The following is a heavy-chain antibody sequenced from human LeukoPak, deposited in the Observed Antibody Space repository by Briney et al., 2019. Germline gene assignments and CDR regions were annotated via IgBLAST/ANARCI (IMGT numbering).Heavy chain of an antibody. CDR1: GFTFSSYS. CDR3: AREPTDWNYAKSWYFDY. V-gene: IGHV3-48*01. Sequence: PGGSLRPSCAASGFTFSSYSMNWVRQAPGKGLEWVSYISSSSSTIYYADSVKGRFTISRDNAKNSLYLQMNSLRAEDTAVYYCAREPTDWNYAKSWYFDYWGQGTLVTVSS. CDR2: ISSSSSTI. J-gene: IGHJ4*02. D-gene: IGHD1-7*01.